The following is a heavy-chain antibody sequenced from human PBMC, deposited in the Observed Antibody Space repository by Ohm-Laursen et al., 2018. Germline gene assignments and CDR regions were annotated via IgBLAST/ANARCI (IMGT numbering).Heavy chain of an antibody. Sequence: LRLPRSASGFPFCSYAMSWVRQAPGKGLGGVSAISGSGGSTYYADSVKGRFTISRDNSKNTLYLQMNSLRAEDTAVYYCAKAAGGFDPWGQGTLATVSS. J-gene: IGHJ5*02. CDR1: GFPFCSYA. V-gene: IGHV3-23*01. CDR2: ISGSGGST. CDR3: AKAAGGFDP. D-gene: IGHD1-14*01.